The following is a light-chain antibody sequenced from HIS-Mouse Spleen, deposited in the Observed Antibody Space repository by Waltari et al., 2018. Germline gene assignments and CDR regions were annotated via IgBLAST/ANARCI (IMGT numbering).Light chain of an antibody. V-gene: IGLV6-57*04. CDR3: QSYDSSNVV. CDR2: EDT. J-gene: IGLJ2*01. CDR1: SGSIASNY. Sequence: NFMLTQPHSVSESPGKPVTTPCTRSSGSIASNYVQWYQQRPGSAPTTVIYEDTQRPSGVPDRFSGSIDSSSNSASLTVSGLKTEDEADYYCQSYDSSNVVFGGGTKLTVL.